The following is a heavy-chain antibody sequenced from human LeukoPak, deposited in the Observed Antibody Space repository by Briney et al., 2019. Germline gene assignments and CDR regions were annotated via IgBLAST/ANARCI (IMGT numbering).Heavy chain of an antibody. Sequence: SPTLSLTCAVSGGSISSGGYSWSWIRQPPGKGLEWIGYIYHSGSTYYNPSLKSRVTISVDRSKNQFSLKLSSVTAADTAVYYCARAVGSGWSWYYGMDVWGQGTTVTVSS. D-gene: IGHD6-19*01. CDR3: ARAVGSGWSWYYGMDV. J-gene: IGHJ6*02. CDR1: GGSISSGGYS. CDR2: IYHSGST. V-gene: IGHV4-30-2*01.